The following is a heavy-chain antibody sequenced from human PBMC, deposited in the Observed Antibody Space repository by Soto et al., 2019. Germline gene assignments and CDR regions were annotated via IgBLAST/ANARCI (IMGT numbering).Heavy chain of an antibody. CDR2: INPSGGST. V-gene: IGHV1-46*01. D-gene: IGHD1-7*01. CDR1: GYTFTSYY. Sequence: ASVKVSCKASGYTFTSYYMHWVRQASGQGLEWMGIINPSGGSTSYAQKFQGRVTMTRDTSTSTVYMELSSLRSEDTAVYYCARGYNWNYVKPLAEFGMDVWGQGTTVTVSS. CDR3: ARGYNWNYVKPLAEFGMDV. J-gene: IGHJ6*02.